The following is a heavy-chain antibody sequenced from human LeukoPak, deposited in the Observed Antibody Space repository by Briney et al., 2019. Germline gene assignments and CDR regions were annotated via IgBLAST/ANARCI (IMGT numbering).Heavy chain of an antibody. J-gene: IGHJ1*01. V-gene: IGHV3-49*04. CDR2: IRSKAYGGTT. CDR1: GFTFGDYA. Sequence: GGSLRLSCTASGFTFGDYAMSWVRQAPGKGLEWVGFIRSKAYGGTTEYAASVKGRFTISRDDTKSIAYLQMNSLKTEDTAVYYCTRDTTYGDLFAEYFQHWGQGTLVTVSS. D-gene: IGHD4-17*01. CDR3: TRDTTYGDLFAEYFQH.